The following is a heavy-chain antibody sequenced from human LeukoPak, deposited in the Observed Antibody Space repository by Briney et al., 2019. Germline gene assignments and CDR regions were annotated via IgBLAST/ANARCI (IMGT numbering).Heavy chain of an antibody. CDR3: ARRSHFYGDYLDWFDP. J-gene: IGHJ5*02. D-gene: IGHD4-17*01. Sequence: SETLSLTCTVSGGSISSSSYYWGWIRQPPGKGLEWIGSIYYSGSTYYNPSLKSRVTISVDTSKNQFSLKLSSVTAADTAVYYCARRSHFYGDYLDWFDPWGQGTLVTVSS. CDR2: IYYSGST. V-gene: IGHV4-39*01. CDR1: GGSISSSSYY.